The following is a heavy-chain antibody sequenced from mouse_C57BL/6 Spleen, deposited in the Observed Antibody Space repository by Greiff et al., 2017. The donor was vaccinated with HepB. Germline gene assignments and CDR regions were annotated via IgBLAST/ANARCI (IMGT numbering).Heavy chain of an antibody. CDR2: ISYDGSN. D-gene: IGHD2-1*01. V-gene: IGHV3-6*01. J-gene: IGHJ2*01. CDR1: GYSITSGYY. Sequence: DVKLQESGPGLVKPSQSLSLTCSVTGYSITSGYYWNWIRQFPGNKLEWMGYISYDGSNNYNPSLKNRISITRDTSKNQFFLKLNSVTTEDTATYYCARVGLYGNYVWGQGTTLTVSS. CDR3: ARVGLYGNYV.